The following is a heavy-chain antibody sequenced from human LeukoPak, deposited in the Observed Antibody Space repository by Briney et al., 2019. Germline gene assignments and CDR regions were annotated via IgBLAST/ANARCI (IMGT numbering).Heavy chain of an antibody. CDR3: ARDLMGIAYRGAFYY. CDR1: GFTFSSSA. V-gene: IGHV3-23*01. D-gene: IGHD6-13*01. J-gene: IGHJ4*02. Sequence: PGGSLRLSCTASGFTFSSSAMDWVRQAPGKGLEWVSAVSGSGDTTYYADSVKGRFTISRDNSKNTLYLQMDSLRAEDTAVYYCARDLMGIAYRGAFYYWGQGTLVTVSS. CDR2: VSGSGDTT.